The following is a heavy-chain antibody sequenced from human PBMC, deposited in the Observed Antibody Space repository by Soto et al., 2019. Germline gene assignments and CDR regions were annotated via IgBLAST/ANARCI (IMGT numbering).Heavy chain of an antibody. Sequence: QVQLVQSGAEVKKPGSSVKVSCKASGGTFSSYAISWVRQAPGQGLEWMGGIIPIFGTANYAQKFQGRVTITADESTSTAYMGLSSLRSEDTAVYYCARVPDGGDGYTPYYFDYWGQGTLVTVSS. D-gene: IGHD3-16*01. V-gene: IGHV1-69*12. CDR1: GGTFSSYA. J-gene: IGHJ4*02. CDR2: IIPIFGTA. CDR3: ARVPDGGDGYTPYYFDY.